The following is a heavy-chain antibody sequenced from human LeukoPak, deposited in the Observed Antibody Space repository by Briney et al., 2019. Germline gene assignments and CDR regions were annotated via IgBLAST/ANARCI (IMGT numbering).Heavy chain of an antibody. V-gene: IGHV4-59*01. Sequence: SETLSHTCTVSGGSISSYYWSWIRQPPGKGLEWIGYIYYSGSTNYNPSLKSRVTISVDTSKNQFSLKLSSVTAADTAVYYCARSSPRQWLPEYFDYWGQGTLVTVSS. CDR2: IYYSGST. CDR1: GGSISSYY. CDR3: ARSSPRQWLPEYFDY. D-gene: IGHD6-19*01. J-gene: IGHJ4*02.